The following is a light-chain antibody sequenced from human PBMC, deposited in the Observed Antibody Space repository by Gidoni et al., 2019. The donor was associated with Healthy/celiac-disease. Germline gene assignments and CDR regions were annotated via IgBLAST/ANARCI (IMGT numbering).Light chain of an antibody. Sequence: IQMTQSPSTLSASVGDRVTITCRASQSISSWLAWYQQKPGKAPKLLIYDASSLESGVPSRFSGSGSGTEFTLTISSLQPDDCATYYCQQYNSYSGTFGQGTKVEIK. CDR2: DAS. CDR3: QQYNSYSGT. CDR1: QSISSW. J-gene: IGKJ1*01. V-gene: IGKV1-5*01.